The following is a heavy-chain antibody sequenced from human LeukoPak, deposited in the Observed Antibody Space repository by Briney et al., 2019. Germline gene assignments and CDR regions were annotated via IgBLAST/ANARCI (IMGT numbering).Heavy chain of an antibody. CDR3: ARDHLPVRNCTNGVCERQIQH. V-gene: IGHV1-69*05. J-gene: IGHJ1*01. CDR1: GGTFSSYA. Sequence: SVKVSCKASGGTFSSYAISWVRQAPGQGLEWMGGIIPIFGTANYAQKLQGRVTITTDEATSTAYMELSSLRSEDTAVYYCARDHLPVRNCTNGVCERQIQHWGQGTLVTVSS. CDR2: IIPIFGTA. D-gene: IGHD2-8*01.